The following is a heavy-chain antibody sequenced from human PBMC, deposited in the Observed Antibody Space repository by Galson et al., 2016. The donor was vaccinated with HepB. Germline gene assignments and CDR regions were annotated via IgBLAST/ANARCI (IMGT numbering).Heavy chain of an antibody. CDR3: AKVGRGVYCGGDCYLI. J-gene: IGHJ4*02. V-gene: IGHV3-23*01. CDR2: ISGSGGST. Sequence: LRLSCAASGFTFSTYAMSWVRQAPGKGLEWVSAISGSGGSTSYTGSVKGRFTISRDNSKNTLYLQMNSLRAEDTAVYYCAKVGRGVYCGGDCYLIWGQGALVTVSS. D-gene: IGHD2-21*02. CDR1: GFTFSTYA.